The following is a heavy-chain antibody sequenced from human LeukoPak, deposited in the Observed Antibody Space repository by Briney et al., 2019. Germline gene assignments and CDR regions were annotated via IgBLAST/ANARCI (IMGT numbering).Heavy chain of an antibody. CDR1: GYTFTGYY. J-gene: IGHJ5*02. V-gene: IGHV1-2*02. CDR3: ARGRVAGYNWFDP. CDR2: INPNSGGT. Sequence: ASVKVSCKASGYTFTGYYMHWVRQAPGQGLEWMGWINPNSGGTNYAQKFQGRVTMTRDTSISTAYMELSRLRSDDTAVYYCARGRVAGYNWFDPWGQGTLVTVSS. D-gene: IGHD6-19*01.